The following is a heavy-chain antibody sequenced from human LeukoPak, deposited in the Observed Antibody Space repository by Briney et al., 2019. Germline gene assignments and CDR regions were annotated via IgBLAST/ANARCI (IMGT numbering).Heavy chain of an antibody. J-gene: IGHJ4*02. CDR2: ISSSSSYI. V-gene: IGHV3-21*01. D-gene: IGHD3-22*01. CDR3: ARATYYYDSSGYPY. Sequence: GGSLRLSCAASGFTFSSYSMNWVRQAPGEGLEWVSSISSSSSYIYYADSVKGRFTISRDNAKNSLYLQMNSLRAEDTAVYYCARATYYYDSSGYPYWGQGTLVTVSS. CDR1: GFTFSSYS.